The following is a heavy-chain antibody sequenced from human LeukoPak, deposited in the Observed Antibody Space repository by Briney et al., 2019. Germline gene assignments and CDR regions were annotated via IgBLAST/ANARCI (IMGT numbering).Heavy chain of an antibody. J-gene: IGHJ4*02. D-gene: IGHD2-21*02. CDR2: IYYSGST. CDR3: ARHRLAYCGGDCYPYYFDY. Sequence: SETLSLTCTVSGGSISSSSYYWGWIRQPRGKGLEWIGSIYYSGSTYYNPSLKSRVTISVDTSKNQFSLKLSSVTAADTAVYYCARHRLAYCGGDCYPYYFDYWGQGTLVTVSS. V-gene: IGHV4-39*01. CDR1: GGSISSSSYY.